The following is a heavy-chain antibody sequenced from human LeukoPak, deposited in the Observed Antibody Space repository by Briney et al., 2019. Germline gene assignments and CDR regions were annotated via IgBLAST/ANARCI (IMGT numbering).Heavy chain of an antibody. V-gene: IGHV1-8*01. D-gene: IGHD2-2*01. CDR3: ARGRYCSGASCYDFGLDV. J-gene: IGHJ6*02. CDR1: GYTFSDYE. CDR2: MNPKTGNT. Sequence: ASVKVSCKASGYTFSDYEVNWVRQAAGQGLEWMGWMNPKTGNTGSAQRLQGRVTMTWDTSLRTAYMELSSLNSEDTAIYYCARGRYCSGASCYDFGLDVWGQGTTVIVSS.